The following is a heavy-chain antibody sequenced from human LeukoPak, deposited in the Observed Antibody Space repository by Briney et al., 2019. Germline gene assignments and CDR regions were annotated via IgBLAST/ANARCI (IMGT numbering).Heavy chain of an antibody. V-gene: IGHV3-23*01. CDR2: ISGSGGST. D-gene: IGHD1-26*01. CDR3: AKDSSYSGSYYVDY. Sequence: GGSLRLSCAASGFIFSSYAMSWVRQAPGKGLEWVSAISGSGGSTYYADSVKGRFTISRDNSKNTLYLQMNSLRAEDTAVYYCAKDSSYSGSYYVDYWGQGTLVTVSS. CDR1: GFIFSSYA. J-gene: IGHJ4*02.